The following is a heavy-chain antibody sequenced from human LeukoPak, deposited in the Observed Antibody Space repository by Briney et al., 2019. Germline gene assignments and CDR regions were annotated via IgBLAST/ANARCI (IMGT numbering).Heavy chain of an antibody. CDR2: ISYDGSNK. V-gene: IGHV3-30*19. J-gene: IGHJ3*02. D-gene: IGHD5-24*01. CDR3: ARASEMATTDAFDI. CDR1: GFTFSNYG. Sequence: GGSLRLSCAASGFTFSNYGMHWVRQAPGKGLEWVAVISYDGSNKYYADSVKGRFTISRDNSKNTLYLQMNSLRAEDTAVYYCARASEMATTDAFDIWGQETMVTVSS.